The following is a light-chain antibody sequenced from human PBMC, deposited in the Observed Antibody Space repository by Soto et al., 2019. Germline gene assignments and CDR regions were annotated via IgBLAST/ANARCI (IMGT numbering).Light chain of an antibody. CDR1: QSVRSNF. V-gene: IGKV3-20*01. Sequence: EIVMTQSPATLSVSPGERATLSCRASQSVRSNFLAWYQQRPGQAPSLLIYGASTRASGTPDRFSGSGSGTDFTLTITRLEPEDFAVYYCQQYGSSPLTFGGGTKVDIK. CDR3: QQYGSSPLT. J-gene: IGKJ4*01. CDR2: GAS.